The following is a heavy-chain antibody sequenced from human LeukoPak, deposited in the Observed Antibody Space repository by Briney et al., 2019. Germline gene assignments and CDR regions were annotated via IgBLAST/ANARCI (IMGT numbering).Heavy chain of an antibody. Sequence: SETLSLTCTVSGGSISSYYWSWIRQPAGKGLEWIGRIYTSGSTNYNPSLKSRVTISVDKSKSQFSLKLSSVTAADTAVYYCARVGTYYDSSGYYGYFDYWGQGTLVTVSS. V-gene: IGHV4-4*07. D-gene: IGHD3-22*01. CDR3: ARVGTYYDSSGYYGYFDY. J-gene: IGHJ4*02. CDR1: GGSISSYY. CDR2: IYTSGST.